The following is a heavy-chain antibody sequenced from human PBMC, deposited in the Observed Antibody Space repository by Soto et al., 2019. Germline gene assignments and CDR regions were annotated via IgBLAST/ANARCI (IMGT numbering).Heavy chain of an antibody. CDR1: GFTFSSYS. V-gene: IGHV3-48*01. J-gene: IGHJ4*02. Sequence: GGSQRLSCAASGFTFSSYSMNWVRQAPGKGLEWVSYIRSSGSPIYYADSVKGRFTISRDNAKNSLYLQMSSLRAEDTAVYYCTRDPEALDYWGLGTLVTVSS. CDR3: TRDPEALDY. CDR2: IRSSGSPI.